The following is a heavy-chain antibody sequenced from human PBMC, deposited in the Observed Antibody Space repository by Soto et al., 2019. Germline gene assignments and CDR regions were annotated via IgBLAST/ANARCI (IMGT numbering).Heavy chain of an antibody. V-gene: IGHV1-69*12. D-gene: IGHD5-18*01. Sequence: QVQLVQSGAEVKKPGSSVKVSCKASGGTFSSYAISWVRQAPGQGLEWMGGIIPIFGTANYAQKFQGRVTITADESTSXXYMELSSLRSEDTAVYYCALVDTAPQSYYYYGMDVWGQGTTVTVSS. CDR2: IIPIFGTA. J-gene: IGHJ6*02. CDR3: ALVDTAPQSYYYYGMDV. CDR1: GGTFSSYA.